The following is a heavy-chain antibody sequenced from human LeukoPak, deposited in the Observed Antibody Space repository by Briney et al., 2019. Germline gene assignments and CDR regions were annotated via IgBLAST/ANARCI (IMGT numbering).Heavy chain of an antibody. CDR3: SRDYYDNGGDLKY. V-gene: IGHV1-18*01. J-gene: IGHJ4*02. CDR1: GYTFITFG. CDR2: ISAYNGNR. Sequence: ASVKVSCKPSGYTFITFGISWVRQAPGQRLEWMGWISAYNGNRDSVQKFQGSVTLTTDTSASTAYMELRSLTSDDTAVYYCSRDYYDNGGDLKYWCQGNLVTVSS. D-gene: IGHD3-16*01.